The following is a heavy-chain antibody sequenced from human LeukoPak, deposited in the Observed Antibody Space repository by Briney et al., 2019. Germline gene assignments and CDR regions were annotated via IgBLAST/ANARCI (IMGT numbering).Heavy chain of an antibody. D-gene: IGHD3-10*01. Sequence: SETLSLTCAVYGGSFSGYYWSWIRQPPGKGLEWIGEINHSGSTNYNPSLKSRVTISVDTSKNQFSLKLSSVTAADTAVYYCARWHYYGSGSYYKHAFDTWGQGTMVTVSS. CDR3: ARWHYYGSGSYYKHAFDT. J-gene: IGHJ3*02. V-gene: IGHV4-34*01. CDR2: INHSGST. CDR1: GGSFSGYY.